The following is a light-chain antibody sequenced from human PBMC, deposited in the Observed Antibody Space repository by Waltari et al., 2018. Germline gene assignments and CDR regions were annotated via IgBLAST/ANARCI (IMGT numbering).Light chain of an antibody. CDR1: QRVSNY. J-gene: IGKJ2*01. CDR3: QQRASWPNT. CDR2: GTY. V-gene: IGKV3-11*01. Sequence: ELVLTQSPATLSLSPGEGATLSCRASQRVSNYLAWYQQKPGQAPRLLIYGTYNRATGIPARFSGSGSGTDVTLTISSLEPEDFAVYYCQQRASWPNTFGQGTKLEIK.